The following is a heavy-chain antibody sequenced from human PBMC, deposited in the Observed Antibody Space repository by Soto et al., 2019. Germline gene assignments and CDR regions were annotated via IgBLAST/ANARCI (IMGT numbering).Heavy chain of an antibody. D-gene: IGHD4-17*01. CDR2: IYYTGST. V-gene: IGHV4-59*01. J-gene: IGHJ4*02. CDR1: GGSMSSNY. CDR3: ARGGSYGDFFDY. Sequence: PSETLSLTCTVSGGSMSSNYWTWIGQSPGKGLEWIGYIYYTGSTKYNPSLKSRVTISLDTSKNQFSLRLTSVTSADTAVYYCARGGSYGDFFDYWGQGAQVTVS.